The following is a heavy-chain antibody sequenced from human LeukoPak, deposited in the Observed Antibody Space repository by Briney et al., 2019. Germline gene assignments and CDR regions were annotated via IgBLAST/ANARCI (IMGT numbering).Heavy chain of an antibody. J-gene: IGHJ4*02. CDR3: TTWFPGRYCRDGAGYSSADY. CDR1: GFSFSDVW. Sequence: GGSLRLSCAASGFSFSDVWMNWVRQAPGKGLEWIGDIRSKADGGAPDYIAPVKGRFTIARDDSKHTLYLQITSLNTEDTAMYYCTTWFPGRYCRDGAGYSSADYWGQGTLVTVSS. V-gene: IGHV3-15*07. CDR2: IRSKADGGAP. D-gene: IGHD2-15*01.